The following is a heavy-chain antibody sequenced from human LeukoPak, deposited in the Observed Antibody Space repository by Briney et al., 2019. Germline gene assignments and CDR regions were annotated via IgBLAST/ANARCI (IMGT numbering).Heavy chain of an antibody. CDR2: INNAGTTT. CDR3: ARVGQGEWFFDL. D-gene: IGHD1-26*01. V-gene: IGHV3-74*01. J-gene: IGHJ2*01. CDR1: GFTFSSYW. Sequence: PGGSLRLSCAASGFTFSSYWMHWVRQAPGKGLVWVSCINNAGTTTRYADSVKGRFTISRDDAMNTLYLQMDSLGAEDTAVYYCARVGQGEWFFDLWGRGTLVTVSS.